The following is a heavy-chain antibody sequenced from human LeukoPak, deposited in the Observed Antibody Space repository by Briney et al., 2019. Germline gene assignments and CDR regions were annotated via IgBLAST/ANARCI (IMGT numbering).Heavy chain of an antibody. J-gene: IGHJ4*02. D-gene: IGHD3-22*01. Sequence: GGSLRLSCAASGFTFSSYAMSWVRQAPGKGLEWVSAISGSGGSTYYADSVKGRFTISRDNSKNTLYLQMNSLRAEDTAVYYRAKGLELDYYDSSGYYPTPLDYWGQGTLVTVSS. CDR3: AKGLELDYYDSSGYYPTPLDY. CDR1: GFTFSSYA. CDR2: ISGSGGST. V-gene: IGHV3-23*01.